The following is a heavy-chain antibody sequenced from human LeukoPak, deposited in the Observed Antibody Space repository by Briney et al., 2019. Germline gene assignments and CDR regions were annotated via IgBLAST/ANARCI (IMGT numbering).Heavy chain of an antibody. CDR3: AREGGYYYDSSGYFDY. D-gene: IGHD3-22*01. CDR1: GYTFTGYY. V-gene: IGHV1-2*02. CDR2: INPNSGGT. Sequence: AASVKVSCKASGYTFTGYYMHWVRQAPGQGLEWMGWINPNSGGTNYAQKFQGRVTMTRDTSISTAYMELSRLRSDDTAVYYCAREGGYYYDSSGYFDYWGQGTLVTVSS. J-gene: IGHJ4*02.